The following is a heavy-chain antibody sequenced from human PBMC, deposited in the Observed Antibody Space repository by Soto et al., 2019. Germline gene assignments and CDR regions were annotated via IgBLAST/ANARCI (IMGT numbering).Heavy chain of an antibody. Sequence: ASVKVSCKASGYTFTSYGISWVRQAPGQGLEWMGWISAYNGNTNYAQKLQGRVTMTTDTSTSTAYMELRSLRTDDKAVYYCGRDGVVPANYYYYGMDVWGQGTTVTVSS. J-gene: IGHJ6*02. CDR1: GYTFTSYG. D-gene: IGHD2-2*01. CDR3: GRDGVVPANYYYYGMDV. CDR2: ISAYNGNT. V-gene: IGHV1-18*04.